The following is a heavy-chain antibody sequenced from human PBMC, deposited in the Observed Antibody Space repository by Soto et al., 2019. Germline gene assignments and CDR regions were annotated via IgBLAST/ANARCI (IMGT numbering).Heavy chain of an antibody. V-gene: IGHV1-69*13. Sequence: SVKVSCKASGGTFSSYAISWVRQAPGQGLEWMGGIIPIFGTANYAQKFQGRVTITADESTSTAYMELSSLRSEDTAVYYCARKMSSSSWFDPWGQGTLFTVSS. CDR3: ARKMSSSSWFDP. J-gene: IGHJ5*02. CDR2: IIPIFGTA. D-gene: IGHD2-2*01. CDR1: GGTFSSYA.